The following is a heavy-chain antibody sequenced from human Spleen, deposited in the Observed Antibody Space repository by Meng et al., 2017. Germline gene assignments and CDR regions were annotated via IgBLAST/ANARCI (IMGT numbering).Heavy chain of an antibody. V-gene: IGHV4-59*01. J-gene: IGHJ4*02. CDR3: ATTQY. CDR1: GDSISSYY. D-gene: IGHD4-11*01. CDR2: ISYSGDT. Sequence: ESLKISCAVSGDSISSYYWSWIRQPPGKGLEWIGSISYSGDTNYNPSLKSRVTISLDMSKNQFSLKLSSVTAADTAVYYCATTQYWGQGTLVTVSS.